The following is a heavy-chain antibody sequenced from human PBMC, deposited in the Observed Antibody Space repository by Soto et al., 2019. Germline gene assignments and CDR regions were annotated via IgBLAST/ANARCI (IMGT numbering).Heavy chain of an antibody. Sequence: QVQLQESGPGLVKPSETLSLTCTVSGGSISSYYWSWIRQPPGKGLDWIGYIYYSGRTNYNPSLKSRVTISVDTSKNQFSLKLSSVTAADTAVYYCARHSYCSSTSCYYHIDYWGQGTLVTVSS. CDR3: ARHSYCSSTSCYYHIDY. D-gene: IGHD2-2*01. J-gene: IGHJ4*02. CDR1: GGSISSYY. CDR2: IYYSGRT. V-gene: IGHV4-59*08.